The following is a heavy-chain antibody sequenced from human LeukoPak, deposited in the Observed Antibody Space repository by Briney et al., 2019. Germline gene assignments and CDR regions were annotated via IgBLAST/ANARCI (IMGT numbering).Heavy chain of an antibody. V-gene: IGHV3-23*01. CDR2: IYESGQTT. D-gene: IGHD2-21*01. J-gene: IGHJ4*02. CDR1: GFTFSSHA. CDR3: AKDYRIGYSDHFDY. Sequence: GGSLKLSCVGSGFTFSSHAMSWVRQAPEKGLEWVSGIYESGQTTHYADSVKGRFSISRDNSKNTLYLQMDSLRGEDTAIYYCAKDYRIGYSDHFDYWGQGALVTVSS.